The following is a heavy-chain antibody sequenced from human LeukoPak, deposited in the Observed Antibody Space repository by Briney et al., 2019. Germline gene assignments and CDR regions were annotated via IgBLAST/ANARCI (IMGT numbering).Heavy chain of an antibody. J-gene: IGHJ4*02. V-gene: IGHV5-51*01. CDR2: IYPGDSDT. CDR3: ARQPHYYDSSGYYLFDY. Sequence: GESLKISCKGSGYSFTSYWIGWVRQMPGKGLEGMGIIYPGDSDTRYSPSFQGQVTISADKSISTAYLQWSSLKASDTAMYYCARQPHYYDSSGYYLFDYWGQGTLVTVSS. CDR1: GYSFTSYW. D-gene: IGHD3-22*01.